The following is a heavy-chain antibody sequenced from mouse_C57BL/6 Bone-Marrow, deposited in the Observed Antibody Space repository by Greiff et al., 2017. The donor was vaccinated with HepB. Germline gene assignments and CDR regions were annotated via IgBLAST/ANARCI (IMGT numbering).Heavy chain of an antibody. CDR1: GFTFSSYA. CDR3: ARDYYGTLYWYFDV. CDR2: ISDGGSYT. J-gene: IGHJ1*03. Sequence: EVMLVESGGGLVKPGGSLKLSCAASGFTFSSYAMSWVRQTPEKRLEWVATISDGGSYTYYPDNVKGRFTISRDNAKNNLYLQMSHLKSEDTAMYYCARDYYGTLYWYFDVWGTGTTVTVSS. D-gene: IGHD1-1*01. V-gene: IGHV5-4*01.